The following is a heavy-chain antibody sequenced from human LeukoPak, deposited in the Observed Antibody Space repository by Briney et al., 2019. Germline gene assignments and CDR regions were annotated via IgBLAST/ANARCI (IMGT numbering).Heavy chain of an antibody. CDR1: GFTFSSYR. J-gene: IGHJ3*02. CDR2: ISSSSSYI. V-gene: IGHV3-21*01. D-gene: IGHD3-16*01. CDR3: ARDYDYATDAFDI. Sequence: GGSLRLSCAASGFTFSSYRMNWVRQAPGKGLEWVSSISSSSSYIYYADSVKGRFTISRDNAKNSLYLQMNSLRAEDTAVYYCARDYDYATDAFDIWGQGTMVTVSS.